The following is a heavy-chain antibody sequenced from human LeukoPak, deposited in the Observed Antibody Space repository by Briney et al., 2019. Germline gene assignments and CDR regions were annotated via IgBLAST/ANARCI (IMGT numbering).Heavy chain of an antibody. CDR2: IWYDGSDK. CDR1: GFTFSNYG. D-gene: IGHD3-10*01. V-gene: IGHV3-33*01. J-gene: IGHJ4*02. CDR3: ARDHSLARAPLLWFGELDY. Sequence: GGSLRLSCAASGFTFSNYGMHWVRQAPGKGLEWVAVIWYDGSDKYYADSVKGRFTISRDNSKNTLYLQMNSLRAEDTAVYYCARDHSLARAPLLWFGELDYWGQGTLVTVSS.